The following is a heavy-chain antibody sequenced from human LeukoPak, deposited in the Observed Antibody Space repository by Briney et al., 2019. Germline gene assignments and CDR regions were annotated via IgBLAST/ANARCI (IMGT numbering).Heavy chain of an antibody. CDR1: GGSFSGYY. CDR3: ARGLSWSGLRYFDY. Sequence: SQTLSLTCAVYGGSFSGYYWSWIRQPPGKGLEWIGEINHSGSTNYHPSRKSRVAISVDTSKNQFSLKLSSVTAADTAVYYCARGLSWSGLRYFDYWGQGTLVTVSS. D-gene: IGHD3-3*01. V-gene: IGHV4-34*01. CDR2: INHSGST. J-gene: IGHJ4*02.